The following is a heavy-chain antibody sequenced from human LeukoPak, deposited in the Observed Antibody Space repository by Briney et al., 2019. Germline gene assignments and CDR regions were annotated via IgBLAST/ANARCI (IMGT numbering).Heavy chain of an antibody. Sequence: SETLSLTCAVYVGSFSGYYWSWIRQPPGKGLEWIGEINHSGSTNYNPSLKSRVTISVDTSKNQFSLKLSSVTAADTAVYYCAREKGYSSGWYYFDYWGQGTLVTVSS. J-gene: IGHJ4*02. D-gene: IGHD6-19*01. CDR3: AREKGYSSGWYYFDY. V-gene: IGHV4-34*01. CDR2: INHSGST. CDR1: VGSFSGYY.